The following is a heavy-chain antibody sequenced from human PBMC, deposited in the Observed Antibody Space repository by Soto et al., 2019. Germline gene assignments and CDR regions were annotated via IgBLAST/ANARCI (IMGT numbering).Heavy chain of an antibody. D-gene: IGHD3-16*01. CDR3: ERDRSTYDYVWEDFDD. V-gene: IGHV3-21*01. Sequence: GGSLRLSCAASGFTFSSYSMNWVRQAPGKGLEWVSSISSSSSYIYYADSVKGRFTISRDNAKNSLYLQMNSLRAEDTAVYYCERDRSTYDYVWEDFDDWCQGTLVTVS. J-gene: IGHJ4*02. CDR2: ISSSSSYI. CDR1: GFTFSSYS.